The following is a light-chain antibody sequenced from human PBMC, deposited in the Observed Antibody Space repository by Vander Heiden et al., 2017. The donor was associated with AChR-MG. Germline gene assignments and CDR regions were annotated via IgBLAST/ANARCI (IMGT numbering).Light chain of an antibody. CDR2: EVS. CDR1: RSVVGSYNL. J-gene: IGLJ1*01. V-gene: IGLV2-23*02. CDR3: CSYAGSSTYV. Sequence: QSALTQPASVSGSPGQSITISCTGPRSVVGSYNLVSCYQHHPGKAPKLMIYEVSKRPSGVSNRFSGSKSGNTASLTISGLQAEDEADYYCCSYAGSSTYVFGTGTKVTVL.